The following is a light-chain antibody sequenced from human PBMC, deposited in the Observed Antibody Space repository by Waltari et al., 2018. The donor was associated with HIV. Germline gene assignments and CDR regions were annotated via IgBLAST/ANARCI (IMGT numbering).Light chain of an antibody. V-gene: IGLV2-18*02. CDR3: SSYASSSRVV. Sequence: QSALTQPPSVSGSPGQSVTISCTGTSSDVGSYNRVSWYQQPPGTAPKLMIYEVTNRPSGGPDRFSGSKSGNTASLTISGLQAEDEADYYCSSYASSSRVVFGGGTKLTVL. CDR2: EVT. CDR1: SSDVGSYNR. J-gene: IGLJ2*01.